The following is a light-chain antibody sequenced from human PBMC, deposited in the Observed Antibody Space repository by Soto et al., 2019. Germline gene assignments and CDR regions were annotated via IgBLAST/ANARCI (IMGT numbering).Light chain of an antibody. V-gene: IGKV1-5*01. CDR1: QSVSRW. CDR2: DAS. J-gene: IGKJ1*01. CDR3: QQYNSYSPT. Sequence: DIQMTQSPSTLSASVRDTVTITCRASQSVSRWLVWYQQKPGKAPRLLIYDASTLESGVPSRFSGSGSGTEVTLTITSLQPDDFGTYYCQQYNSYSPTFGPGTKVQIK.